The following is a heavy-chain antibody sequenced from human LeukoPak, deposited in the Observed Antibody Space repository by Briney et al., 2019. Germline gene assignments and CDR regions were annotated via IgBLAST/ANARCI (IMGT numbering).Heavy chain of an antibody. Sequence: GASVKVSCKASGGTFSSYAISWVRQAPGQGLEWMGGIIPIFGTANYAQKFQGRVTITADESTSTAYMELSSLRSEDTAVYYCASDYYGSGSYYNEWVYYMDVWGKGTTVTISS. CDR3: ASDYYGSGSYYNEWVYYMDV. CDR2: IIPIFGTA. D-gene: IGHD3-10*01. CDR1: GGTFSSYA. V-gene: IGHV1-69*13. J-gene: IGHJ6*03.